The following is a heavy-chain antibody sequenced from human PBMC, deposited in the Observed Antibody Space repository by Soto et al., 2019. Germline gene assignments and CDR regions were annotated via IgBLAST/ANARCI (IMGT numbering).Heavy chain of an antibody. Sequence: PGGSLRLSCAASGFTFSSYSMNWVRQAPGKGLEWVSSISSSSSYIYYADSVKGRFTISRDNAKNSLYLQMNSLRAEDTAVYYCARDAEYYYDSSGYQGPYYFDYWGQGTLVTVSS. CDR2: ISSSSSYI. J-gene: IGHJ4*02. CDR1: GFTFSSYS. V-gene: IGHV3-21*01. D-gene: IGHD3-22*01. CDR3: ARDAEYYYDSSGYQGPYYFDY.